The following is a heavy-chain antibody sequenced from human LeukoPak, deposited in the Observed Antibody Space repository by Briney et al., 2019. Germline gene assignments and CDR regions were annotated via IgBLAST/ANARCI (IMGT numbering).Heavy chain of an antibody. CDR3: ARGYCPDAICYPNDAFDI. J-gene: IGHJ3*02. V-gene: IGHV3-64*01. CDR2: ISTNGGRA. D-gene: IGHD2-8*01. CDR1: GFTFNTYA. Sequence: GGSLRLSCAGSGFTFNTYALHWVRQAPGKRLEDVSSISTNGGRAYYANSVKGRFTISRDNSRNTLYLKMGSLRAEDTAVYYCARGYCPDAICYPNDAFDIWGQGTMVAVSS.